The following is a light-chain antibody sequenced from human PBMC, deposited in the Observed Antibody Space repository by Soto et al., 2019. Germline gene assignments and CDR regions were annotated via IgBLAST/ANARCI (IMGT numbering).Light chain of an antibody. V-gene: IGKV3-11*01. Sequence: PGERATLSCRASQRVSSYLAWYQQKPGQAPRLLISDASNRATGIPARFSGSGSGTDFTLTVSSLEPEDFAVYYCQQRRYWPLTFGGGTKVEI. CDR2: DAS. CDR1: QRVSSY. CDR3: QQRRYWPLT. J-gene: IGKJ4*01.